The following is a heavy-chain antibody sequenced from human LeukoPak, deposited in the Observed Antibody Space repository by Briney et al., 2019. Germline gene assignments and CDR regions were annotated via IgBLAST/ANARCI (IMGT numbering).Heavy chain of an antibody. V-gene: IGHV3-30*04. CDR2: ISYDGSNK. CDR3: ARGAASPYVAAPTQWLVPFDY. CDR1: GFTFSSYA. J-gene: IGHJ4*02. D-gene: IGHD6-19*01. Sequence: GGSLRLSCAASGFTFSSYAMHWVRQAPGKGLEWVAVISYDGSNKYYADSVKGRFTISRDNSKNTLYLQMNSLRAEDTAVYYCARGAASPYVAAPTQWLVPFDYWGQGTLVTVSS.